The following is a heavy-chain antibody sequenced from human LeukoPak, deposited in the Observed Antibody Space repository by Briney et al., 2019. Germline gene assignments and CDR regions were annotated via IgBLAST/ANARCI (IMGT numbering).Heavy chain of an antibody. CDR1: GFTFSSYG. CDR2: ILYDGSDK. V-gene: IGHV3-30*02. CDR3: AKDLAAPGGY. Sequence: GGSLRLSCAASGFTFSSYGMHWVRQAPGKGLEWVAFILYDGSDKYYADSLKGRFTMSRDNSKNTLYLQMNSLRAEDTAVSYCAKDLAAPGGYWGQGTLVTVSS. J-gene: IGHJ4*02. D-gene: IGHD6-19*01.